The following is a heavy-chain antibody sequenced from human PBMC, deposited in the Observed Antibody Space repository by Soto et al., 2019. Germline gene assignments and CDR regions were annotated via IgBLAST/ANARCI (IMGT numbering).Heavy chain of an antibody. CDR3: ARVGNAVAGTNNYYYYYGMDV. D-gene: IGHD6-19*01. CDR2: IYHSGST. J-gene: IGHJ6*02. V-gene: IGHV4-4*02. CDR1: GGSISSSNW. Sequence: QVQLQESGPGLVKPSGTLSLTCAVSGGSISSSNWWSWVRQPPGKGLEWIGEIYHSGSTNYNPSLERRVTISVDKSKNQFSLKLSSVTAADTAVYYCARVGNAVAGTNNYYYYYGMDVWGQGTTVTVSS.